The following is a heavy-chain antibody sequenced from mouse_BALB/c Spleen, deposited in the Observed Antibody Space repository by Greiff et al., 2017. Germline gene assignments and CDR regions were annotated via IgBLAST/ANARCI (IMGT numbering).Heavy chain of an antibody. CDR3: ARIVSTMITTGAMDY. J-gene: IGHJ4*01. CDR1: GFTFSSYA. V-gene: IGHV5-9-4*01. Sequence: EVKLMESGGGLVKPGGSLKLSCAASGFTFSSYAMSWVRQSPEKRLEWVAEISSGGSYTYYPDTVTGRFTISRDNAKNTLYLEMSSLRSEDTAMYYCARIVSTMITTGAMDYWGQGTSVTVSS. D-gene: IGHD2-4*01. CDR2: ISSGGSYT.